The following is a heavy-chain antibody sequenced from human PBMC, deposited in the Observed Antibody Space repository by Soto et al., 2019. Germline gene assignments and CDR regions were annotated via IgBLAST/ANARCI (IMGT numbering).Heavy chain of an antibody. CDR2: ISGSGGST. Sequence: GGSLRLSCAASGFTFSSYAMSWVRQAPGKGLEWVSAISGSGGSTYYADSVKGRFTISRDNSKNTLYLQMNSLRAEDTAVYYCAKDDGYSGYGGYWFDPWGQGTLVTVSS. CDR1: GFTFSSYA. V-gene: IGHV3-23*01. CDR3: AKDDGYSGYGGYWFDP. D-gene: IGHD5-12*01. J-gene: IGHJ5*02.